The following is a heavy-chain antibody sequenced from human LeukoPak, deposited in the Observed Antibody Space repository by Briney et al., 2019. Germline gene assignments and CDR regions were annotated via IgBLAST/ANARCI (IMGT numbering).Heavy chain of an antibody. CDR3: ARSGWGSSWSDAFDI. J-gene: IGHJ3*02. CDR2: ISAYNGNT. CDR1: GYTFTSYG. Sequence: ASVEVSCKASGYTFTSYGISWVRQAPGQGLEWMGWISAYNGNTNYAQNLQGRVSMTTDTSTATTYMELRSLRSDDTALYYCARSGWGSSWSDAFDIWGQGTMVTVSS. V-gene: IGHV1-18*01. D-gene: IGHD6-13*01.